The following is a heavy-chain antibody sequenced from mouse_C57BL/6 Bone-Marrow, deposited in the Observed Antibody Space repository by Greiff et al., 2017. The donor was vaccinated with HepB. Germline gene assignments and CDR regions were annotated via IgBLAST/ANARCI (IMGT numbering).Heavy chain of an antibody. CDR1: GYTFTSYW. Sequence: VQLQQPGAELVRPGSSVKLSCKASGYTFTSYWMHWVKQRPIQGLEWIGNIDPSDSETHYNQKFKDKATLTVDKSSSTAYMQLSSLTSEDSAVYYCARSITTVVVHWYFDVWGTGTTVTVSS. J-gene: IGHJ1*03. D-gene: IGHD1-1*01. CDR2: IDPSDSET. CDR3: ARSITTVVVHWYFDV. V-gene: IGHV1-52*01.